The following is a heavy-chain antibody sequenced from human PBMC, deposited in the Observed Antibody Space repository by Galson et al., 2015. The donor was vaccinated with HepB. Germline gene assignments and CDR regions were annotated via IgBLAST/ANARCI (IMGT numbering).Heavy chain of an antibody. CDR1: GGTFSSYA. D-gene: IGHD2-2*01. Sequence: SVKVSCKASGGTFSSYAISWVRQAPGQGLEWMGRIIPILGIANYAQKFQGRVTITADKSTSTAYMELSSLRSEDTAVYYCARDGGVGSSFTWGQGTLVTVSS. V-gene: IGHV1-69*04. CDR3: ARDGGVGSSFT. J-gene: IGHJ1*01. CDR2: IIPILGIA.